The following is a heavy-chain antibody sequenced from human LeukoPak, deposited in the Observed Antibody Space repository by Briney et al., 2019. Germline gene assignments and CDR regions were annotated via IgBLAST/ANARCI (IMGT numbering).Heavy chain of an antibody. CDR1: GFTFSSYA. CDR2: ISYDGSNK. V-gene: IGHV3-30*18. Sequence: GRSLRLSCAASGFTFSSYAMHWVRQAPGKGLEWVAVISYDGSNKYYGDSVKGRFTISRDNSKNTLYLQMNSLRPEDTAVYYCAKDFRSWYDGGFDYWGQGTLVTVSS. CDR3: AKDFRSWYDGGFDY. D-gene: IGHD6-13*01. J-gene: IGHJ4*02.